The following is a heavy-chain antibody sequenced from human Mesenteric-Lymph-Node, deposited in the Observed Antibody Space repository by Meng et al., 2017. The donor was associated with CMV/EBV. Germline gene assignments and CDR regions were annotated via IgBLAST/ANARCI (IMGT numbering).Heavy chain of an antibody. CDR2: ISTFNGNT. CDR3: ARDRTYSGTYSRGDY. Sequence: ASVKVSCKASGYTFTTVGISWVRQAPGQGLEWMGWISTFNGNTNYAQNLQGRVTMTTDTSTSAAFLELRSLRSDDTAIYYCARDRTYSGTYSRGDYWGQGTLVTVSS. V-gene: IGHV1-18*01. CDR1: GYTFTTVG. J-gene: IGHJ4*02. D-gene: IGHD1-26*01.